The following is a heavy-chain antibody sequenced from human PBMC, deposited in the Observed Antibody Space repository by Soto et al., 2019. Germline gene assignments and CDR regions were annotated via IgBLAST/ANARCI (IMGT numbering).Heavy chain of an antibody. Sequence: ASVQVSCNASGYTFTSYAMHWVRQAPGQRLEGMGGINAGNGSTKYSKQIQGRDTITRDTTASTAHLVLSSMRSEDTAVNYGARGAELRYLAWGYYYGLDVWGQGTRVTVSS. CDR1: GYTFTSYA. V-gene: IGHV1-3*01. CDR2: INAGNGST. D-gene: IGHD3-3*01. CDR3: ARGAELRYLAWGYYYGLDV. J-gene: IGHJ6*02.